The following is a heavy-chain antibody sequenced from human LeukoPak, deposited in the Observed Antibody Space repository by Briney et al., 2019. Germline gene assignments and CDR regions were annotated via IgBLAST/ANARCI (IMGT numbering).Heavy chain of an antibody. CDR2: INHSGST. CDR3: ARVLPTMVRGNWFDP. CDR1: GGSFSGYY. D-gene: IGHD3-10*01. J-gene: IGHJ5*02. V-gene: IGHV4-34*01. Sequence: PSETLSLTCAVYGGSFSGYYWSWIRQPPGKGLEWIGEINHSGSTDYNPSLKSRVTISVDTSKNQFSLKLSSVTAADTAVYYCARVLPTMVRGNWFDPWGQGTVVTVSS.